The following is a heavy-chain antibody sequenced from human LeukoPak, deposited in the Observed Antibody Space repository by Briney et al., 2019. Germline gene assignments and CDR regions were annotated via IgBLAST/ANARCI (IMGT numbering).Heavy chain of an antibody. D-gene: IGHD3-10*01. J-gene: IGHJ5*02. Sequence: PWETLSLTCNVSGGSIRSSYFYWGWIRQAPGKGLEWIGSIYDSGSTYYDPSLKSRVTISVNTSKNQFSLKLNSVTAADTAVYYCARHYGPWGQGTLVTVSS. V-gene: IGHV4-39*01. CDR3: ARHYGP. CDR1: GGSIRSSYFY. CDR2: IYDSGST.